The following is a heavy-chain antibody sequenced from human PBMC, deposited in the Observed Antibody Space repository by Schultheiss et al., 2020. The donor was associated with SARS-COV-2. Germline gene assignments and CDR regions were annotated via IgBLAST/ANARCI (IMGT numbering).Heavy chain of an antibody. V-gene: IGHV1-18*04. CDR1: GYTFTNYG. J-gene: IGHJ6*02. Sequence: ASVKVSCKASGYTFTNYGITWVRQAPGQGLEVIGWVSANNGDTNYAQKFRGRVTMTTDTSTSTAYMELRSLRSDDTAVYYCARIYSLDYYYYYGMDVWGQGTTVTVSS. D-gene: IGHD2-15*01. CDR2: VSANNGDT. CDR3: ARIYSLDYYYYYGMDV.